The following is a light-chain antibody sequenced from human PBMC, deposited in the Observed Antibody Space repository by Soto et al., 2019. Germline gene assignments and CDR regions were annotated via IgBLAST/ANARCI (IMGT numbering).Light chain of an antibody. Sequence: IVMTQTPLSLPVTPGERASICCTSSHGLLHSNGYTYLDWYLQKQGQSPQXXIYLGSNRAAGVPDRFSGSGSGTDVTMKISRVEEEDVGVYYCMQGLQTTWTFGQGTKVDIK. V-gene: IGKV2-28*01. CDR1: HGLLHSNGYTY. J-gene: IGKJ1*01. CDR2: LGS. CDR3: MQGLQTTWT.